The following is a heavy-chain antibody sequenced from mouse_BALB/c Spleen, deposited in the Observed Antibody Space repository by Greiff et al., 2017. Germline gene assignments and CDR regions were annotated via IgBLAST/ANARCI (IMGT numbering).Heavy chain of an antibody. CDR2: IWGDGST. J-gene: IGHJ3*01. D-gene: IGHD2-1*01. CDR3: ARVYGNYVSWFAY. Sequence: QVQLKESGPGLVAPSQSLSITCTVSGFSLTGYGVNWVRQPPGKGLEWLGMIWGDGSTDYNSALKSRLSISKDNSKSQVFLKMNSLQTDDTARYYCARVYGNYVSWFAYWGQGTLVTVSA. CDR1: GFSLTGYG. V-gene: IGHV2-6-7*01.